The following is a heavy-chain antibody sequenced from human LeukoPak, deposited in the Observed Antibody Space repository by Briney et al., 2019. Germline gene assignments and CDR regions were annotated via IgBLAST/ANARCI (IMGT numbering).Heavy chain of an antibody. D-gene: IGHD5-18*01. CDR1: GNSISSDYY. V-gene: IGHV4-38-2*02. CDR3: ARGQSHGYGNWFDP. Sequence: SETLSLTCSVSGNSISSDYYWGWIRQTPGEGLQWIGSIFHSGIGSTYYNPSLKSRVTLSVDTSKNQFSLKFSSVTAADTAVYYCARGQSHGYGNWFDPWGQGTLVTVSS. CDR2: IFHSGIGST. J-gene: IGHJ5*02.